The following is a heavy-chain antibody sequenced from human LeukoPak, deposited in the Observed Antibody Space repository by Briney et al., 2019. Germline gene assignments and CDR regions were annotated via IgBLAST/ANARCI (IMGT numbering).Heavy chain of an antibody. CDR2: ICGSGDST. CDR3: ARVSAAAGTLYAFDI. CDR1: GFTFRDYA. D-gene: IGHD6-13*01. V-gene: IGHV3-23*01. Sequence: GGSLRLSCAASGFTFRDYARRGGRETPGKGVGRGSGICGSGDSTYYADSVKGRFTISRDNSKSTLYLQMNSLRAEDTAVYYCARVSAAAGTLYAFDIWGQGTMVTVSS. J-gene: IGHJ3*02.